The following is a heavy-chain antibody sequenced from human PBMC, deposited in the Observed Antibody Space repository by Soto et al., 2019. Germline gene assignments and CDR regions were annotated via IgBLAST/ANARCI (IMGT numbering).Heavy chain of an antibody. CDR2: YEAEDGEP. V-gene: IGHV1-24*01. D-gene: IGHD6-13*01. CDR1: GYTFNDFS. CDR3: AIGVAATGIFDY. J-gene: IGHJ4*02. Sequence: VQLVQSGAEVKKPGASVKVSCKMSGYTFNDFSMRWLRQAPGQGLEWMGGYEAEDGEPLYAQRFQGRVTMTEDTSTGTAYMELRGLRFEDPAVYYCAIGVAATGIFDYWGQGTLVIVSS.